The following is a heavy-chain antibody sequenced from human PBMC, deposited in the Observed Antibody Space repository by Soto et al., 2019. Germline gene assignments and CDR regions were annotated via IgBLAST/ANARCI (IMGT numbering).Heavy chain of an antibody. D-gene: IGHD3-22*01. V-gene: IGHV2-26*01. CDR1: GFTFISYG. Sequence: LRLSCAASGFTFISYGMHWVRQAPWKALEWLAHIFSNDEKSYSTSLKSRLTISKDTSKSQVVLTMTNMDPVDTATYYCARIRYYYDSSGYYSHFDYWGQGTLVTVS. CDR2: IFSNDEK. CDR3: ARIRYYYDSSGYYSHFDY. J-gene: IGHJ4*02.